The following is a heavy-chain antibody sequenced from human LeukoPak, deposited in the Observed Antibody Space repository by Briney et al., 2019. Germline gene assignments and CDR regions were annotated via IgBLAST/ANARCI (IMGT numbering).Heavy chain of an antibody. J-gene: IGHJ5*02. V-gene: IGHV4-34*01. CDR1: GGSLSGYY. D-gene: IGHD3-10*01. CDR2: VNHSGST. Sequence: SETLSLTCTVYGGSLSGYYWSWIRQSPGKGLEWIGEVNHSGSTNYNPSLKSRVTISVDTSKNQFSLKLRSVTAADTAVYYCARDGSGSYRYNWFDPWGQGTLVTVSS. CDR3: ARDGSGSYRYNWFDP.